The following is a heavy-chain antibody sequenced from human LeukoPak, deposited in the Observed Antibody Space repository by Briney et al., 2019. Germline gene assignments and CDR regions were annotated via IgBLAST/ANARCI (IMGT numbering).Heavy chain of an antibody. CDR1: GFTFSSYG. J-gene: IGHJ4*02. CDR2: IWYDGSNK. V-gene: IGHV3-33*06. D-gene: IGHD5-12*01. Sequence: GRSLRLSCAASGFTFSSYGMHWVRQAPGKGLEWVAVIWYDGSNKYYADSVKGRFTISRDNSKNTLYLQMNSLRAEDTAVYYCAKAGGVRGYSGYDAHWFDYCGQGTLVTVSS. CDR3: AKAGGVRGYSGYDAHWFDY.